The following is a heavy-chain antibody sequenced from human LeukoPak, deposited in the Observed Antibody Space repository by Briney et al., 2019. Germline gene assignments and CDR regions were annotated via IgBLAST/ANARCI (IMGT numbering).Heavy chain of an antibody. J-gene: IGHJ4*02. CDR3: ARGSGGSWYSGYYDY. V-gene: IGHV4-34*01. D-gene: IGHD3-22*01. CDR1: GGSFSGYY. CDR2: INHSGST. Sequence: SETLSLTCAVYGGSFSGYYWSWIRQPPGKGLEWIGEINHSGSTNYNPSLKSRVTISVDTSKNQFSLKLSSVTAADTAVYYCARGSGGSWYSGYYDYWGQGTLVTVSS.